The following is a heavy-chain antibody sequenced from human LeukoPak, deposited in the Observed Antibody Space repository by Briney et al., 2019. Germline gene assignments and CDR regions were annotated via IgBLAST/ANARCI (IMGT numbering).Heavy chain of an antibody. V-gene: IGHV1-69*04. J-gene: IGHJ5*02. CDR1: GYTFTSYG. Sequence: GASVKVSCKASGYTFTSYGISWVRQAPGQGLEWMGRIIPMRNLANYAHKFQGRVIITADKSRRTAYMELSSLTSDDTAVYYCARGKYCSGGECYSVRTSYDGFDPWGQGTVVSVSS. CDR3: ARGKYCSGGECYSVRTSYDGFDP. CDR2: IIPMRNLA. D-gene: IGHD2-15*01.